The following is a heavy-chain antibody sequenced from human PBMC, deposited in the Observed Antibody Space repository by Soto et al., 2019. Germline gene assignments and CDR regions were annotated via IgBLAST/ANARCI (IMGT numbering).Heavy chain of an antibody. CDR1: GFSLSNARMG. V-gene: IGHV2-26*01. Sequence: SGPTLVNPTETLTLTCTVSGFSLSNARMGVSWIRQPPGKALEWLAHIFSNDEKSYSTSLKSRLTISKDTSKSQVVLTMTNMDPVDTATYYCARNLGYCSGGGCYSTNWFDPWGQGTLVTVSS. D-gene: IGHD2-15*01. CDR3: ARNLGYCSGGGCYSTNWFDP. J-gene: IGHJ5*02. CDR2: IFSNDEK.